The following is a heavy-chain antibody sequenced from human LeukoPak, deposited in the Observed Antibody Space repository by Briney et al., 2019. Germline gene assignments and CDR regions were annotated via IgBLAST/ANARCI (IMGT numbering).Heavy chain of an antibody. J-gene: IGHJ4*02. CDR1: GVSISSYY. CDR2: ISYSGST. Sequence: WETLSLTCTVSGVSISSYYWSWIRQPPGKGLEWIGNISYSGSTNYNPSLKSRVTISVDTSKIQFSLKLSSVTAADTAVYYCARVGQLAFAYRGQGTLVTVSS. CDR3: ARVGQLAFAY. V-gene: IGHV4-59*01. D-gene: IGHD2-2*01.